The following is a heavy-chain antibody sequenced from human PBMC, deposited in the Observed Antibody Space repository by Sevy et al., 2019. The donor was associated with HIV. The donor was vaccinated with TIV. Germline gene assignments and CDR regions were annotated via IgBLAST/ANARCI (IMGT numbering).Heavy chain of an antibody. CDR3: ATGRRSGSPFDS. D-gene: IGHD6-19*01. J-gene: IGHJ4*02. CDR1: GGSVTTTGYY. Sequence: SETLSLTCIVSGGSVTTTGYYWGWVRQPPGKGLEWIGNIYYGGNTFYKPSLKSRVSISVDTSNNRCSLKLNSVTAADTAVYYCATGRRSGSPFDSWGQGTLVTVSS. V-gene: IGHV4-39*02. CDR2: IYYGGNT.